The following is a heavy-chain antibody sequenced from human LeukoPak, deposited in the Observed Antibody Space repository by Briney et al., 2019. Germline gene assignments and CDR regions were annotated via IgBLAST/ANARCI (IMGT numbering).Heavy chain of an antibody. J-gene: IGHJ4*02. CDR1: GFTFSSYA. D-gene: IGHD3-16*01. CDR2: ISSNGGST. CDR3: ARQGGTYESDY. Sequence: GGSLRLSCAASGFTFSSYAMNWVRQAPGKGLEYVSGISSNGGSTYYANSVKGRFTTSRDNSKNTLHLQMGSLRAEDMAVYYCARQGGTYESDYWGQGTLVTVSS. V-gene: IGHV3-64*01.